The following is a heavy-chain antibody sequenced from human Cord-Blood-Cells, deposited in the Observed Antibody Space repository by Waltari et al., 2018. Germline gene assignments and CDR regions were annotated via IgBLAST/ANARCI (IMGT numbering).Heavy chain of an antibody. J-gene: IGHJ4*02. V-gene: IGHV4-59*01. Sequence: QVQLQESGPGLVKPSETLSLTCTVSGGSISSYYWSWIRQPPGKGLEWIGYIYYSGSTNSHPALKSRVTISVDTSKNQFSLKRSSVTAADTAVYYCATGGSSFTDYWGQGTLVTVSS. CDR1: GGSISSYY. D-gene: IGHD3-16*01. CDR3: ATGGSSFTDY. CDR2: IYYSGST.